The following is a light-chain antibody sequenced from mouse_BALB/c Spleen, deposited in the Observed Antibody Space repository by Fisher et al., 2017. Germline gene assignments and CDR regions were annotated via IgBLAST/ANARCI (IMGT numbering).Light chain of an antibody. CDR3: QQWSSNPLT. CDR2: DTS. V-gene: IGKV4-55*01. J-gene: IGKJ5*01. CDR1: SSVSY. Sequence: IVLTQSPAIMSASPGEKVTMTCSASSSVSYMYWYQQKPGSSPRLLIYDTSNLASGVPVRFSGSGSGTSYSLTISSMEAEDAATYYCQQWSSNPLTFGAGTKLE.